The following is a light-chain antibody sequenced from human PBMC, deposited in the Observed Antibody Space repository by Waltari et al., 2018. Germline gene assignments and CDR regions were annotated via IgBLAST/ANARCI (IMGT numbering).Light chain of an antibody. CDR3: SAWDISLNTHV. CDR1: RKNVGNQG. V-gene: IGLV10-54*04. Sequence: QAGLTQPPSVSKGLRQTATLTSTGNRKNVGNQGAAWLQQHQGHPPKLLSYRNNNRPSGISERFSASRSGNTASLTITGLQPEDEADYYCSAWDISLNTHVFGTGTKVTVL. CDR2: RNN. J-gene: IGLJ1*01.